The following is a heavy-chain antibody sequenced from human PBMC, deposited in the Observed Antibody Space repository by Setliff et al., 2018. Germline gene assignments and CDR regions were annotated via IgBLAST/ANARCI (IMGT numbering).Heavy chain of an antibody. J-gene: IGHJ6*02. CDR1: GDSIGSGSHY. D-gene: IGHD5-18*01. CDR3: AKDGGTSMVKTYYYGLDV. V-gene: IGHV4-61*02. CDR2: IYTSGTT. Sequence: SETLSLTCAVSGDSIGSGSHYWSWIRQPAGRGLEWIGRIYTSGTTNYSPSLKSRVSISSDTSKNVISLKLNSVTGADTAVYFCAKDGGTSMVKTYYYGLDVWGQGTTVTVSS.